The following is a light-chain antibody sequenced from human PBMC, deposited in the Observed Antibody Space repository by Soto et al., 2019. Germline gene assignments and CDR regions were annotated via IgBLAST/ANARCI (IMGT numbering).Light chain of an antibody. V-gene: IGLV1-51*01. CDR3: GTWDSSLSAGV. J-gene: IGLJ1*01. Sequence: QSVLTQPPSVSAAPGQKVTISCSGRSSNIGNNYVSWYQQLPGTAPKLLIYDNDKRPSGIPDRFSGSQSGTSATLGITGLQTGDEADYYCGTWDSSLSAGVFGTGTQLTVL. CDR1: SSNIGNNY. CDR2: DND.